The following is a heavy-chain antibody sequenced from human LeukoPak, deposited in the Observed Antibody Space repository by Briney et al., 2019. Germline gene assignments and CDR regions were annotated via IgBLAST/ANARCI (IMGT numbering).Heavy chain of an antibody. CDR1: GGSISSYY. CDR2: IRNSGST. D-gene: IGHD3-10*01. CDR3: AGYRGYFDY. J-gene: IGHJ4*02. V-gene: IGHV4-59*01. Sequence: PSETLSLTCTVSGGSISSYYWSWIRQPPGKGLEWIGFIRNSGSTYYNPSLKSRVTISVDTSKSQFSLRLSSVTAADTAVYYCAGYRGYFDYWGQGTLVTVSS.